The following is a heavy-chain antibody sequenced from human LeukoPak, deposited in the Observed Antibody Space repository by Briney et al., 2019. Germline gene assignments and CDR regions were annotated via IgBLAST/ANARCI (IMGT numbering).Heavy chain of an antibody. CDR2: ISAYNGNT. Sequence: ASAKVSCKASGYTFTSYGISWVRQAPGQGLEWMGWISAYNGNTNYAQKLQGRVTMTTDTSTSTAYMELRSLRSDDTAVYYCARTPPSDYYDSSGYLWVFDYWGQGTLVTVSS. J-gene: IGHJ4*02. V-gene: IGHV1-18*01. CDR3: ARTPPSDYYDSSGYLWVFDY. CDR1: GYTFTSYG. D-gene: IGHD3-22*01.